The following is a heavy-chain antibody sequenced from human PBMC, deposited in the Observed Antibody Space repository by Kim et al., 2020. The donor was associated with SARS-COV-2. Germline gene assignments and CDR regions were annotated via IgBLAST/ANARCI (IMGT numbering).Heavy chain of an antibody. Sequence: SVKVSCKASGGTFSSYAISWVRQAPGQGLEWMGGIIPIFGTANYAQKFQGRVTITADESTSTAYMELSSLRSEDTAVYYCLLITYYDSSGYYSDYWGQGTLVTVSS. CDR2: IIPIFGTA. CDR1: GGTFSSYA. J-gene: IGHJ4*02. CDR3: LLITYYDSSGYYSDY. D-gene: IGHD3-22*01. V-gene: IGHV1-69*13.